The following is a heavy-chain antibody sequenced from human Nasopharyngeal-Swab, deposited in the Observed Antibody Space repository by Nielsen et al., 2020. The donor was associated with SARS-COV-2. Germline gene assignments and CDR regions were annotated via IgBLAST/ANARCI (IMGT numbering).Heavy chain of an antibody. CDR3: AKDRYCSGGSCYLYYFDY. CDR2: ISSSGSTI. V-gene: IGHV3-11*01. Sequence: WIRQPPGKGLEWVSYISSSGSTIYYADSVKGRFTISRDNSKNTLYLQMNSLRAEDTAVYYCAKDRYCSGGSCYLYYFDYWGQGTLVTVSS. D-gene: IGHD2-15*01. J-gene: IGHJ4*02.